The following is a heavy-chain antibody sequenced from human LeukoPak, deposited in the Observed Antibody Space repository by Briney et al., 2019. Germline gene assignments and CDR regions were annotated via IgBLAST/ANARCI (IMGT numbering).Heavy chain of an antibody. D-gene: IGHD1-14*01. CDR3: AKGTNRYPYYFDY. Sequence: HGESLKISCKGSGYSFTTYWIAWVRQMPGKGLEWMGIIYPGDSDTRYSPSFQGQVTISADKSISTAYLQWSSLKASDTAMYYCAKGTNRYPYYFDYWGQGTLVTVSS. CDR1: GYSFTTYW. V-gene: IGHV5-51*01. J-gene: IGHJ4*02. CDR2: IYPGDSDT.